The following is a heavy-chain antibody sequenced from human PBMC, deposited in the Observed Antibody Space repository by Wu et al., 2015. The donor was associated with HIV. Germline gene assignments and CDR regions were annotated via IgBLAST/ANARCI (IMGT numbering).Heavy chain of an antibody. J-gene: IGHJ5*02. V-gene: IGHV1-2*02. CDR2: INPNSGST. Sequence: QVQLVQSGAEVKKPGASVKVSCKASGYTFTSYGISWVRQAPGQGLEWMGWINPNSGSTNYALNFLGRVTLTRDPSIRAAYMELSRLTTDDTAVYFCARVRTHSSGWPHNWFDPWGQGTLVTVSS. D-gene: IGHD6-19*01. CDR3: ARVRTHSSGWPHNWFDP. CDR1: GYTFTSYG.